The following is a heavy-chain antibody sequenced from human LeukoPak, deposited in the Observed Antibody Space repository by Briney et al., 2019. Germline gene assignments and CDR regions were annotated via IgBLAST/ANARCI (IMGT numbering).Heavy chain of an antibody. V-gene: IGHV3-64*01. CDR2: ISIHGGDT. CDR1: GFTFSFYA. Sequence: GGSLRLSCAASGFTFSFYAMHWVRQAPGKGLEYVSAISIHGGDTYYANSVKGRFTLSRDNSKNTLYLQMGSLRAEDMAVYYCARVLRDASGYYDYWGQGTLVTVSS. D-gene: IGHD3-22*01. CDR3: ARVLRDASGYYDY. J-gene: IGHJ4*02.